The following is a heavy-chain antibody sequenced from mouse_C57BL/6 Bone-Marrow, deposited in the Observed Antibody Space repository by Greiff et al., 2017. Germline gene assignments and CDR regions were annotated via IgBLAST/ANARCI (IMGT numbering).Heavy chain of an antibody. J-gene: IGHJ1*03. CDR2: IWSGGST. V-gene: IGHV2-2*01. Sequence: QVQLQQSGPGLVQPSQSLSITCTVSGFSLTSYGVHWVRQSPGKGLEWLGVIWSGGSTDYNAAFISRLSISKDNSKSQVFFKMNSLQADDTAIYYCAREGYDYDVGYWYFDVWGTGTTVTVSS. CDR1: GFSLTSYG. D-gene: IGHD2-4*01. CDR3: AREGYDYDVGYWYFDV.